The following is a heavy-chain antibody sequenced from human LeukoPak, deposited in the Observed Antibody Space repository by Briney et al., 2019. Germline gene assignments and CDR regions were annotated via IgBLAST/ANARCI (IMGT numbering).Heavy chain of an antibody. CDR2: IFGSGGST. V-gene: IGHV3-23*01. CDR1: GFTFSSYA. Sequence: GGSLRLSCAASGFTFSSYAMYWVRQAPGKGLEWVSGIFGSGGSTHYADSVKGRFTISRDNSKNTLSLQMNSLRAEDTAVYYCARVWYGELKVDVWGQGTTVTVFS. D-gene: IGHD3-10*01. J-gene: IGHJ6*02. CDR3: ARVWYGELKVDV.